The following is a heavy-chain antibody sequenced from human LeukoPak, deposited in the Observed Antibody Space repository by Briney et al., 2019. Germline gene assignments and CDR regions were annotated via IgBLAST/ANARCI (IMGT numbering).Heavy chain of an antibody. CDR3: ARAPSGCGGTCAFDY. V-gene: IGHV4-39*07. D-gene: IGHD2-15*01. Sequence: SETLSLTCTVSGGSISSSSYYWGWIRQPPGKGLEWIGRMHADGDTNYNPSLKSRITMSFDTPENQFSLKLTSVTAADTAVYFCARAPSGCGGTCAFDYWGQGTLVTVSS. CDR2: MHADGDT. J-gene: IGHJ4*02. CDR1: GGSISSSSYY.